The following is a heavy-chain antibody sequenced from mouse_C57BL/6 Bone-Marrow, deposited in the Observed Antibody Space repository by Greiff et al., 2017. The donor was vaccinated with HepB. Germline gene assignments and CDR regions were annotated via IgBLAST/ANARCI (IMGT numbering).Heavy chain of an antibody. CDR1: GYSITSGYY. V-gene: IGHV3-6*01. J-gene: IGHJ3*01. CDR2: ISYDGSN. CDR3: ARGGVGSWFAY. Sequence: DVKLVESGPGLVKPSQSLSLTCSVTGYSITSGYYWNWIRQFPGNKLEWMGYISYDGSNNYNPSLKNRISITRDTSKNQFFLKLNSVTTEDTATYYCARGGVGSWFAYWGQGTLVTVSA.